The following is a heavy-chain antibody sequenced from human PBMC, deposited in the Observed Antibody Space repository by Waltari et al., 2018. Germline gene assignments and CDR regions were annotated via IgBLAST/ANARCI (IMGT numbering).Heavy chain of an antibody. CDR1: GFHFSSHW. V-gene: IGHV3-74*01. D-gene: IGHD4-17*01. J-gene: IGHJ6*02. CDR2: ISDDGSAT. Sequence: EVQLVESGGGLAQPGGSLRLSCAAPGFHFSSHWMHWVGQTPGKGLVWVSCISDDGSATSYADSVKGRFTISRDNAKNTLYLQMNSLRVDDMAVYYCARVARTAVTTSGYYGMDVWGQGTTVTVSS. CDR3: ARVARTAVTTSGYYGMDV.